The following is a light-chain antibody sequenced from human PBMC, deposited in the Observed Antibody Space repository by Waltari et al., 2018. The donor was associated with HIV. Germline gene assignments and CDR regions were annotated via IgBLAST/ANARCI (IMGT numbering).Light chain of an antibody. CDR1: QNVLFTPTNKHY. Sequence: DVVMTQSPDSLAVSLGERATINCKSSQNVLFTPTNKHYLAWYQQKQQQPPKLILYWASTRQSGVLARFSAAGSATDFTPPISSLQAEDVAVYYCQQYYTSPPAFGQGTKVEIK. J-gene: IGKJ2*01. CDR2: WAS. V-gene: IGKV4-1*01. CDR3: QQYYTSPPA.